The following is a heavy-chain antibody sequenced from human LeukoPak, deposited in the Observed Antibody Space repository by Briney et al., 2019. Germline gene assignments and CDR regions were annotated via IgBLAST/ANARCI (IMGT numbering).Heavy chain of an antibody. Sequence: GGSLRLSCAASGFTFSSYDMRWVRQAAGKRLEWVSGIGTAGDPYSPISVKGRFTISRENAKNSLYLQMNNLRAGDTAVYYCTRSRYSSGWDYYFDYWGQGTLVTVSS. J-gene: IGHJ4*02. D-gene: IGHD6-19*01. CDR3: TRSRYSSGWDYYFDY. CDR2: IGTAGDP. V-gene: IGHV3-13*05. CDR1: GFTFSSYD.